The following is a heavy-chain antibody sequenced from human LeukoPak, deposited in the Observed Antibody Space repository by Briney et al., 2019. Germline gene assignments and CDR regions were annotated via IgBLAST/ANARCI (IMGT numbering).Heavy chain of an antibody. D-gene: IGHD6-19*01. V-gene: IGHV3-9*01. J-gene: IGHJ4*02. CDR3: AKDRGTSGWYVIDY. CDR2: MNWNNGSI. CDR1: GFTFDNYA. Sequence: GRSLRLSCAASGFTFDNYAMHWVRQAPGKGLEWVSGMNWNNGSIDYADSVKGRFTISRDNAKNSLYLQMNSLRAEDTALYYCAKDRGTSGWYVIDYWGQGTLVTVSS.